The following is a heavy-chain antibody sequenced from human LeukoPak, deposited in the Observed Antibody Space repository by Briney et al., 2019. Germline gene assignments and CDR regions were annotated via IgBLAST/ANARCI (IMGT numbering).Heavy chain of an antibody. D-gene: IGHD3-3*01. CDR2: ISSSSSYI. CDR1: GFTFSSYS. J-gene: IGHJ4*02. Sequence: GGYLRFSCAASGFTFSSYSMIWLRQAPGQGLEWVSSISSSSSYIYYADSVKGRLTISTDNAKNSLYLQMNSLRAEDTAVYYCARDQEELRFLEWSSPSVYWGQGTLVTVSS. CDR3: ARDQEELRFLEWSSPSVY. V-gene: IGHV3-21*01.